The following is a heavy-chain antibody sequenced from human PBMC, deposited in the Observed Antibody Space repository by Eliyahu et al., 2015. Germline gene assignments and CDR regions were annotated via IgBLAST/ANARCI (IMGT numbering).Heavy chain of an antibody. Sequence: VRQAPGKGLEWVANIKQDGSEKYYVDSVKGRFTISRDNAKNSLYLQMNSLRAEDTAVYYCARDTKYYGMDVWGQGTTVTVSS. V-gene: IGHV3-7*01. CDR3: ARDTKYYGMDV. D-gene: IGHD2/OR15-2a*01. J-gene: IGHJ6*02. CDR2: IKQDGSEK.